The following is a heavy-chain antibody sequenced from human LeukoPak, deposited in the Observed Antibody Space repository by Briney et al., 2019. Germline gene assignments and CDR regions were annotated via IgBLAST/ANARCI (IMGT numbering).Heavy chain of an antibody. D-gene: IGHD2-2*01. CDR2: ISGSGGST. Sequence: GGSLRLSCAASGFTFSSYAMSWVRQAPGKGLEWVSAISGSGGSTYYADSVKGRFTISRDNSKNTLYLQMNSLRAEDTAVYYCAKGASLVVRGYYYMGVWGKGTTVTVSS. J-gene: IGHJ6*03. V-gene: IGHV3-23*01. CDR3: AKGASLVVRGYYYMGV. CDR1: GFTFSSYA.